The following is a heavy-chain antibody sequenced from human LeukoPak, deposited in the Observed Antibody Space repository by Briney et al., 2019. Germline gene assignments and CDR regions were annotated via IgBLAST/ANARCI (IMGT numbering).Heavy chain of an antibody. CDR3: ARRGLRFLESVKYSWFDP. D-gene: IGHD3-3*01. CDR1: GGSFSGYY. CDR2: INHSGST. J-gene: IGHJ5*02. V-gene: IGHV4-34*01. Sequence: PSETLSLTCAVYGGSFSGYYWTWIRQPPGKGLEWIGEINHSGSTNYNPSLKSRVTISVDTSKSQFSLKLSSVTAADTAIYFCARRGLRFLESVKYSWFDPWGQGTLVTVSP.